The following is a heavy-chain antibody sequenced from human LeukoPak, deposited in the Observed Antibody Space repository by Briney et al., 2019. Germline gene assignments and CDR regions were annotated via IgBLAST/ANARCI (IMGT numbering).Heavy chain of an antibody. J-gene: IGHJ6*03. CDR2: IYTSGST. Sequence: SETLSLTCTVSGGSISSGSYYWSWIRQPAGKGLEWIGRIYTSGSTNYNPSLKSRVTISVDTSKNQFSLKLSSVTAADTAVYYCAREKGAYYYGSGSYYDYYYYYMDVWGKGTTVTVSS. D-gene: IGHD3-10*01. V-gene: IGHV4-61*02. CDR3: AREKGAYYYGSGSYYDYYYYYMDV. CDR1: GGSISSGSYY.